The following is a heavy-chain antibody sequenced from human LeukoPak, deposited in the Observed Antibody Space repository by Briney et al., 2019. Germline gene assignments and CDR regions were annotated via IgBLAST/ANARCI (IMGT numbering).Heavy chain of an antibody. CDR1: GFTVSSNY. CDR2: IYIGGST. D-gene: IGHD2-2*02. CDR3: ARLGFVVPAVIFDY. V-gene: IGHV3-53*01. Sequence: KSGGPLRLSCAASGFTVSSNYMSWVRQAPGKGLEWVSVIYIGGSTYYADSVKGRFTISRDISKNTLYLQMNSLRAEDTAMYYCARLGFVVPAVIFDYWGQGTLVTVSS. J-gene: IGHJ4*02.